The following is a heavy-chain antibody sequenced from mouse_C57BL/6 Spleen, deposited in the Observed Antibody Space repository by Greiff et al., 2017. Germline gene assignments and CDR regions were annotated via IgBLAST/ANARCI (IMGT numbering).Heavy chain of an antibody. CDR2: ISSGGDYI. V-gene: IGHV5-9-1*02. D-gene: IGHD1-1*01. J-gene: IGHJ2*01. CDR1: GFTFSSYA. Sequence: EVKLVESGEGLVKPGGSLKLPCAASGFTFSSYAMSWVRQTPEKRLEWVAYISSGGDYIYYADTVKGRFTISRDNARNTLYLQMSSLKSEDTAMYYCTRAGTTVVATPYYFDYWGQGTTLTVSS. CDR3: TRAGTTVVATPYYFDY.